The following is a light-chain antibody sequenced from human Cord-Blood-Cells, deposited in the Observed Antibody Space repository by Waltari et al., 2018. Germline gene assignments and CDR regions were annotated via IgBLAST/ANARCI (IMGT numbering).Light chain of an antibody. CDR2: WAS. CDR3: QQYYSTPWT. J-gene: IGKJ1*01. Sequence: DIVMTQSPDSLAVSLGERTTIHCKSSQSVLYRSNNKTYLAWYQQKPGQPPKLLIYWASTRESGVPDRFSGSGSGTDFTLTISSLQAEDVAVYYCQQYYSTPWTFGQGTKVEIK. CDR1: QSVLYRSNNKTY. V-gene: IGKV4-1*01.